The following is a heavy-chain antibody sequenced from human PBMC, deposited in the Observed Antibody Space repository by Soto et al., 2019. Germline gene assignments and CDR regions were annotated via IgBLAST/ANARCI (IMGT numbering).Heavy chain of an antibody. CDR3: ARGRYSSSPFDY. D-gene: IGHD6-6*01. CDR2: IYSGGST. V-gene: IGHV3-66*01. Sequence: HPGGSLRLSCAASGFTVSSNYLSWVRQAPGKGLEWVSLIYSGGSTYYADSVKGRFTISRDNSKNTLYLQMNSLRAEDTAVYYCARGRYSSSPFDYWGQGALVTVSS. CDR1: GFTVSSNY. J-gene: IGHJ4*02.